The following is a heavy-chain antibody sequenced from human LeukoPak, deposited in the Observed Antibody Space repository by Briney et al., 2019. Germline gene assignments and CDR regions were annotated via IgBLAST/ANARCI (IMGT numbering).Heavy chain of an antibody. D-gene: IGHD2-21*02. CDR1: GYTFTDYY. CDR2: INPNSGGT. J-gene: IGHJ3*02. V-gene: IGHV1-2*02. CDR3: ARDWRHIVVVTANTARYAFDI. Sequence: ASVKVSCKASGYTFTDYYMHWVRQAPGQGLEWMGWINPNSGGTNYAQKFQGRVTMTRDTSISTAYMELSRLTSDDTAVYYCARDWRHIVVVTANTARYAFDIWGQGTMVTVSS.